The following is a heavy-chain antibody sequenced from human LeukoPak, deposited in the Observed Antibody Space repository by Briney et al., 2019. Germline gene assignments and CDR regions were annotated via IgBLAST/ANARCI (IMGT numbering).Heavy chain of an antibody. D-gene: IGHD1-14*01. Sequence: SETLSLTCTVSDGSIIPYYWSWIRQPAGKGLEWIGRIYLSGSTTYNPSLKSRVTMSVDTSKNQFSLRLTSVTAADTAVYYCAKLSPNRWFDPWGQGILVTVSS. CDR3: AKLSPNRWFDP. CDR1: DGSIIPYY. CDR2: IYLSGST. J-gene: IGHJ5*02. V-gene: IGHV4-4*07.